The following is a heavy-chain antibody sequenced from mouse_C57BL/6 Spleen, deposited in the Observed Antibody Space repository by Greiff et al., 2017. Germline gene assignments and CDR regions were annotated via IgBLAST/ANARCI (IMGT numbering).Heavy chain of an antibody. D-gene: IGHD2-10*02. CDR2: INPNNGGT. CDR3: ARGYGNYQAWFAD. V-gene: IGHV1-22*01. Sequence: VQLQQSGPELVKPGASVKMSCKASGYTFTDYNMHWVKQSHGKSLEWIGDINPNNGGTSYNQKFKGKATLTVNKSSSTAYMELRSLTSEDSAVYYCARGYGNYQAWFADWGQGTLVTVSA. J-gene: IGHJ3*01. CDR1: GYTFTDYN.